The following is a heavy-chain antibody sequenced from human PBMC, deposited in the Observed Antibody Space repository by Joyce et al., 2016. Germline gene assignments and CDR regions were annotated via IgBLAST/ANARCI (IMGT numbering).Heavy chain of an antibody. D-gene: IGHD4-11*01. Sequence: QVQLQESGPGLVKPSQTLSLTCTVSGGSISRGYHYGSWIRQPPGKCLEWIGYSSQSGSTYNNPSLKRRATISVDMSKNHFSLRLSSVTAADTAVYYCARYTYSNYPFDLWGQGTLVTVSS. CDR3: ARYTYSNYPFDL. CDR2: SSQSGST. J-gene: IGHJ5*02. CDR1: GGSISRGYHY. V-gene: IGHV4-30-4*01.